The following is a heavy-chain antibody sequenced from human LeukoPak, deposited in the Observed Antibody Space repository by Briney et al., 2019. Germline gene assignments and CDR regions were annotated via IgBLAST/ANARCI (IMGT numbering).Heavy chain of an antibody. CDR2: INHSGST. J-gene: IGHJ4*02. D-gene: IGHD6-19*01. CDR1: GGSFSGYY. V-gene: IGHV4-34*01. CDR3: ASPFARVPNSSGRGY. Sequence: PSETLSLTCAVYGGSFSGYYWSWIRQPPGKGLEWIGEINHSGSTNYNPSLKSRVTISVDTSKNQFSLKLSSVTAADTAVYYCASPFARVPNSSGRGYWGQGTLVTVSS.